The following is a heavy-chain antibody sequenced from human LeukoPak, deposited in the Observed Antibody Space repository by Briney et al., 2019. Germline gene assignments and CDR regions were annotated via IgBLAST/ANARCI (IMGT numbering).Heavy chain of an antibody. CDR1: GFPFNSFW. Sequence: PGGSLRLSCAASGFPFNSFWMHWVRQAPGRGLVWVSDMNENSTTIRYADSVKGRFTISRDNAKSILYLQMNNLRAEDTAMYFCARGGVNPVDHWGQGTLVTVSS. D-gene: IGHD1-14*01. CDR2: MNENSTTI. J-gene: IGHJ4*02. V-gene: IGHV3-74*01. CDR3: ARGGVNPVDH.